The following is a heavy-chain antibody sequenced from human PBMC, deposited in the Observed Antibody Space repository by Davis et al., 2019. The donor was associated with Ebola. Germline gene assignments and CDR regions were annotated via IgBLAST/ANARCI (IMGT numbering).Heavy chain of an antibody. J-gene: IGHJ6*02. CDR2: INHSGST. CDR3: ASGRIFGVVISRYYGMDV. Sequence: GSLRLTCAASGFTFSSYSMNWIRQPPGKGLEWIGEINHSGSTNYNPSLKSRVTISVDTSKNQFSLKLSSVTAADTAVYYCASGRIFGVVISRYYGMDVWGQGTTVTVSS. D-gene: IGHD3-3*01. CDR1: GFTFSSYS. V-gene: IGHV4-34*01.